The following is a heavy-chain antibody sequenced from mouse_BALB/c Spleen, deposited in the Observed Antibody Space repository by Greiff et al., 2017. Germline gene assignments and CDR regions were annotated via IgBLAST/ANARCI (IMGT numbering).Heavy chain of an antibody. D-gene: IGHD1-1*01. J-gene: IGHJ4*01. CDR1: GFTFTDYY. CDR3: ARESFYYGSSYVYAMDY. Sequence: EVQRVESGGGLVQPGGSLRLSCATSGFTFTDYYMSWVRQPPGKALEWLGFIRNKANGYTTEYSASVKGRFTISRDNSQSILYLQMNTLRAEDSATYYCARESFYYGSSYVYAMDYWGQGTSVTVSS. CDR2: IRNKANGYTT. V-gene: IGHV7-3*02.